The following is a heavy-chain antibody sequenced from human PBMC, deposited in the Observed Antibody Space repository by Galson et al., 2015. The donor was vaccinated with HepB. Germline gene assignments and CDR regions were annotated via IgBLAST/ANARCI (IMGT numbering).Heavy chain of an antibody. D-gene: IGHD4-23*01. CDR1: GYTFTGYY. J-gene: IGHJ5*02. CDR3: ARDRVTRGMGRNWFDP. CDR2: INPNSGGT. Sequence: VKVSCKASGYTFTGYYMHWVRQAPGQGLEWMGWINPNSGGTNYAQKFQGRVTMTRDTSISTAYMELSRLRSDDTAVYYCARDRVTRGMGRNWFDPWGQGTLVTVSS. V-gene: IGHV1-2*02.